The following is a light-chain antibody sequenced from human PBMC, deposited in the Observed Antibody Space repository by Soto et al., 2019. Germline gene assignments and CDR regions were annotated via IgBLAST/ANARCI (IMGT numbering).Light chain of an antibody. Sequence: QMTQSPSSLSASVGEKIIITCRASRDVGSDVSWYQQKPGKAAKLLIYAASKLESGVPSRFGGSGSGTDFTLTISSLQPEDFATYYCQQSYRNPRTFGLGTKVDIK. J-gene: IGKJ1*01. CDR3: QQSYRNPRT. V-gene: IGKV1-39*01. CDR2: AAS. CDR1: RDVGSD.